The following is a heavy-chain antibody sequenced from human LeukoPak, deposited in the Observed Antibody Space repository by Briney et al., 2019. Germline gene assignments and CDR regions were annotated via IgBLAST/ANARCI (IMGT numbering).Heavy chain of an antibody. CDR1: GFSLSTSGVG. Sequence: SGPTLLKPPPPLTLTSTFSGFSLSTSGVGVSWIRQPPGKALEWLALIYWDDDKRYSPSLKSRLTITKDTSKNQVALTLTNMDPVDTATYYCAHDSVGARGFDYWGQGTLVTVSS. CDR2: IYWDDDK. D-gene: IGHD1-26*01. J-gene: IGHJ4*02. CDR3: AHDSVGARGFDY. V-gene: IGHV2-5*02.